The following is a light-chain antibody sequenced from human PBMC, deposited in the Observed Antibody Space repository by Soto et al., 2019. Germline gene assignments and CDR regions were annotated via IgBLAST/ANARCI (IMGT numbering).Light chain of an antibody. CDR2: DAS. CDR1: QSISSW. CDR3: QQYDTYQET. V-gene: IGKV1-5*01. J-gene: IGKJ1*01. Sequence: DIQVTQSPSTLSASVGDRVTITCRASQSISSWLAWYQQKPGKAPKLLIYDASNLEGGVPSRFSGSGSGTEFTLTISSLQPDDFATYYCQQYDTYQETFGQGTKVDI.